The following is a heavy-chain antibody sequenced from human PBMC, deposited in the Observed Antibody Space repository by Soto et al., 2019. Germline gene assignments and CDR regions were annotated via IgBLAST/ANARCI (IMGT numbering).Heavy chain of an antibody. Sequence: GGSLRLSCAASGFTFSSYAMSWVRQAPGKGLEWVSAISGSGGSTYYADSVKGRFTISRDNSKNTLYLQMNSLRAEDTAVYYCARSGFGERIYHMDVWGKGTTVTVSS. J-gene: IGHJ6*03. CDR2: ISGSGGST. CDR3: ARSGFGERIYHMDV. V-gene: IGHV3-23*01. CDR1: GFTFSSYA. D-gene: IGHD3-10*01.